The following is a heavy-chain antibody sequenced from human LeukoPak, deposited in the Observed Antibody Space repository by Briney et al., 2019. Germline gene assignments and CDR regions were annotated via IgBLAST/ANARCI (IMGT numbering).Heavy chain of an antibody. CDR2: LYYSGST. Sequence: SETLSLTCTVSGDSISDYYWSWIRQPPGKGLEWIGYLYYSGSTNYNPSLKSRVTISVDTSKNQFSLKLSSVTAADTAVYYCARHRFSSSPFDYWGQGTLVTVSS. CDR3: ARHRFSSSPFDY. V-gene: IGHV4-59*08. CDR1: GDSISDYY. D-gene: IGHD6-13*01. J-gene: IGHJ4*02.